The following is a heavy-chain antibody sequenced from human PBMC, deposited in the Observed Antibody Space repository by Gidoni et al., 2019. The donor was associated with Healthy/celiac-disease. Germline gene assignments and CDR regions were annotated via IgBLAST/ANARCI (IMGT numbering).Heavy chain of an antibody. J-gene: IGHJ4*02. D-gene: IGHD3-10*01. Sequence: EVQLVESGGGLVQPGGSLRLSCAASGFTVSSNYMSWVRQAPGKGLECVSVIYSGGSTYYADSVKGRFTISRDNSKNTLYLQMNSLRAEDTAVYYCASLTSTSITMAALDYWGQGTLVTVSS. CDR2: IYSGGST. V-gene: IGHV3-66*02. CDR1: GFTVSSNY. CDR3: ASLTSTSITMAALDY.